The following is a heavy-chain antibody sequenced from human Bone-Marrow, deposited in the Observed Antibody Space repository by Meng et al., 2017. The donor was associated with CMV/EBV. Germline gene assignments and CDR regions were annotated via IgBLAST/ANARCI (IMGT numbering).Heavy chain of an antibody. J-gene: IGHJ5*02. D-gene: IGHD4-17*01. V-gene: IGHV4-59*01. CDR2: IYYSGST. CDR1: GGSISSYY. Sequence: QVQLQESGPGLVKPSETLSLTCTVSGGSISSYYWSWIRQPPGKGLEWIGYIYYSGSTNYNPSLKSRVTISVDTSKNQFSLKLSSVTAADTAVYYCTRDAHLTTVTPNWFDPWGQGTLVTVSS. CDR3: TRDAHLTTVTPNWFDP.